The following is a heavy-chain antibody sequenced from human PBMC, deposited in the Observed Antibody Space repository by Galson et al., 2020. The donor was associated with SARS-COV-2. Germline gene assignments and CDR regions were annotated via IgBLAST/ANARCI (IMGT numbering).Heavy chain of an antibody. CDR2: IWYDGSNK. Sequence: GESLKISCEASGYTFSTYCMDWVRQAPGKGLEWVAVIWYDGSNKYYADSVKGRFTISRDNSKNTLYLQMNSLRADDTAVYYCARGRNSHAFDMWGQGKMVTVSS. J-gene: IGHJ3*02. CDR1: GYTFSTYC. V-gene: IGHV3-33*01. CDR3: ARGRNSHAFDM.